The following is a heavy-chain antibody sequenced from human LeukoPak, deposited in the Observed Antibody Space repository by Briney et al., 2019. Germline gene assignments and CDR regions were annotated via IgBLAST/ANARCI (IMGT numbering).Heavy chain of an antibody. Sequence: SETLSLTCTVSGGSISSSSYYWGWIRQPPGKGLEGIGSTYYSGSIYYNPSLKGRVTISVDTHKSQFSLKLSSVTAADTAVYYCARGDDYYDSSGFPFDPWGQGTLVTVSS. CDR1: GGSISSSSYY. D-gene: IGHD3-22*01. CDR2: TYYSGSI. J-gene: IGHJ5*02. V-gene: IGHV4-39*01. CDR3: ARGDDYYDSSGFPFDP.